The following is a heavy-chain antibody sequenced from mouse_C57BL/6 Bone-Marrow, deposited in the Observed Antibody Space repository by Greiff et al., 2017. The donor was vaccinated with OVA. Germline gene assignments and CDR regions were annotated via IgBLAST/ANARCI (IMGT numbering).Heavy chain of an antibody. J-gene: IGHJ3*01. V-gene: IGHV14-2*01. CDR3: EGIAEATFAY. Sequence: EVQLVESGAELVKPGASVKLSCTASGFNIKDYYMHWVKQRTEQGLEWIGRIDPEGGDTKYAPKFQGKATITAATSSTTAYLQLRSLTSEDNAGYYWEGIAEATFAYWGQGTLVTVSA. D-gene: IGHD3-2*02. CDR2: IDPEGGDT. CDR1: GFNIKDYY.